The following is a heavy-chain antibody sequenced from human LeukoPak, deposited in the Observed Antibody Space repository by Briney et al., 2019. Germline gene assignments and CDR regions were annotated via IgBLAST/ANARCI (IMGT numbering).Heavy chain of an antibody. CDR1: GFTFSSYA. D-gene: IGHD4-17*01. CDR3: ASLTTVTTFRDYYYMDV. V-gene: IGHV3-23*01. CDR2: ISGSGGST. Sequence: PGGSLRLSCAASGFTFSSYAMSWVRQAPGKGLEWVSAISGSGGSTYYADSVKGRFTISRDNSKNTLYLQMNSLRAEDTAVYYCASLTTVTTFRDYYYMDVWGKGTTVTISS. J-gene: IGHJ6*03.